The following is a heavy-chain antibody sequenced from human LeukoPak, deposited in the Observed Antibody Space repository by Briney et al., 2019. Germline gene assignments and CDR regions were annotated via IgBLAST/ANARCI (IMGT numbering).Heavy chain of an antibody. V-gene: IGHV3-23*01. CDR3: ARPEPTYYDILTGRFDY. Sequence: PGGSLRLSCAASGFTFSSYAMSWVRQAPGKGLEWVSAISGSGGSTYYADSVKGRFTISRDNSKYTLYLQMNSLRAEDTAVYYCARPEPTYYDILTGRFDYWGQGTLVTVSS. CDR2: ISGSGGST. CDR1: GFTFSSYA. D-gene: IGHD3-9*01. J-gene: IGHJ4*02.